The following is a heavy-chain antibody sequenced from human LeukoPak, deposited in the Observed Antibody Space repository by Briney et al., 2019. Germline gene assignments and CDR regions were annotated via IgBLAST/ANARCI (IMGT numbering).Heavy chain of an antibody. Sequence: SETLSLTCTVSGGSISGTYYWSWIRPPPGKGLEWIGYIYYTGTTDSNPSLKSRVTISLDTSKNQFSLNLSSVTAADTAVYYCASEYCSSTSCYDFWYFDLWGRGTLVTDSS. CDR3: ASEYCSSTSCYDFWYFDL. CDR1: GGSISGTYY. CDR2: IYYTGTT. V-gene: IGHV4-59*08. D-gene: IGHD2-2*01. J-gene: IGHJ2*01.